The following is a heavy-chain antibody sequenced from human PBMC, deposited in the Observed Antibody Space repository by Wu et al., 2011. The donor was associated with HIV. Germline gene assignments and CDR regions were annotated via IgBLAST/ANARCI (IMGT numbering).Heavy chain of an antibody. J-gene: IGHJ6*03. V-gene: IGHV1-2*02. D-gene: IGHD3-22*01. CDR3: ARGTDSHYYYYYYMDV. CDR2: INPDSGGT. CDR1: GYTFTGYY. Sequence: QVQLVQSGAEVKKPGASVKVSCKASGYTFTGYYIHWVRQAPGQGLEWMGWINPDSGGTNYAQKFQGRVTMIRDTSITTAYMELSRLRSDDTAVYYCARGTDSHYYYYYYMDVWGKGTTVTVSS.